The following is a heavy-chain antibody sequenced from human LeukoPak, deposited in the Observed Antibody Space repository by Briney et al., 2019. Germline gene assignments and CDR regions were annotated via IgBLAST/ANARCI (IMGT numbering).Heavy chain of an antibody. CDR3: AREGYCSSASCPYWYFDL. J-gene: IGHJ2*01. V-gene: IGHV1-18*01. D-gene: IGHD2-2*01. Sequence: ASVKVSCKASGYTFTSYGISWVRQAPGQGLEWMGWISAYNGNTNYAQKLQGRVTMTTDTSTSTAYMELRSLRSDDTAVYYCAREGYCSSASCPYWYFDLWGRGTLVTVSS. CDR2: ISAYNGNT. CDR1: GYTFTSYG.